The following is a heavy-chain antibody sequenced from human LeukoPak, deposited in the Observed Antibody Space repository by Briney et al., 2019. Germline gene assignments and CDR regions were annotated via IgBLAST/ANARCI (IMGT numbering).Heavy chain of an antibody. CDR3: ARRVVVPAAAKMAAFDI. V-gene: IGHV4-34*01. Sequence: SETLSLTCAVYGGSFSGYYWSWIRQPPGKGLEWIGEINHSGSTNYNPSLKSRVTISVDTSKNQFSLKLSSVTAADTAVYYCARRVVVPAAAKMAAFDIWGQGTMVTVSS. D-gene: IGHD2-2*01. CDR2: INHSGST. J-gene: IGHJ3*02. CDR1: GGSFSGYY.